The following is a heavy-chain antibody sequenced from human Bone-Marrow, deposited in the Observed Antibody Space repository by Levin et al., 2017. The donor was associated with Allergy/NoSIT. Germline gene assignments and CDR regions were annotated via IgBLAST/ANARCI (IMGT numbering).Heavy chain of an antibody. CDR3: ERSRDGNQFDS. CDR1: GGSISSSDW. CDR2: IYRSGNA. Sequence: SETLSLTCAVSGGSISSSDWWNWVRQSPEKGLEWIGEIYRSGNANYNPSLKSRVTISINTFSNQFSVNLRSVTAADTAVYFWERSRDGNQFDSWGQGTLVTVSS. D-gene: IGHD1-14*01. J-gene: IGHJ4*02. V-gene: IGHV4-4*02.